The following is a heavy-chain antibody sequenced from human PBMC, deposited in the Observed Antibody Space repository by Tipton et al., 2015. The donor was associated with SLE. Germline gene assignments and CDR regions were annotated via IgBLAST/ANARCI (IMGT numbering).Heavy chain of an antibody. CDR2: IHYSGST. Sequence: LSLTCTVSGGSISSYDWSWIRQPPGKGLEWIGNIHYSGSTNYIPSLKSRVTMSVDTSRNQFSLKLTSVTASDTAVYYCASVTGLDAFDIWGQGTMVTVSS. CDR3: ASVTGLDAFDI. J-gene: IGHJ3*02. V-gene: IGHV4-59*08. CDR1: GGSISSYD. D-gene: IGHD2-21*02.